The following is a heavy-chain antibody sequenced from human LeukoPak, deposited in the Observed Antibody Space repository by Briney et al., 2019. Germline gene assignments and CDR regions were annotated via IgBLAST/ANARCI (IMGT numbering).Heavy chain of an antibody. CDR2: ISGSGGST. Sequence: GGSLRLSCAASGFTFSIYGMSWVRQAPGKGLVWVSAISGSGGSTYYADSVKGRFTISRDNAKNSLYLQMNSLRAEDTAVYYCARVVGAAHTTHDYWGQGTLVTVSS. CDR1: GFTFSIYG. D-gene: IGHD1-26*01. J-gene: IGHJ4*02. CDR3: ARVVGAAHTTHDY. V-gene: IGHV3-23*01.